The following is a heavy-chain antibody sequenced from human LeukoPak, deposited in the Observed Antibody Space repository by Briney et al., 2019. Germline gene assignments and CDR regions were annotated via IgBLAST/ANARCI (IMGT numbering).Heavy chain of an antibody. CDR2: IYHSGST. CDR1: GGSISSSNW. Sequence: PSETLSLTCAVSGGSISSSNWWSWVRQPPGKGLGWIGEIYHSGSTNYNPSLKSRVTISVDKSKSQFSLKLSSVTAADTAVYYCARDARGMVRGVINDAFDIWGQGTMVTVSS. J-gene: IGHJ3*02. V-gene: IGHV4-4*02. D-gene: IGHD3-10*01. CDR3: ARDARGMVRGVINDAFDI.